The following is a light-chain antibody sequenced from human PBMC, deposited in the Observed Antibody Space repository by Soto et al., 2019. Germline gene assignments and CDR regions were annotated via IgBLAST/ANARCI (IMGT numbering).Light chain of an antibody. CDR3: MQSLQTPWT. Sequence: DLVMTQSPLSLPVTPGEPASISCRSSQSLLQSNGYNCLDWYLQKPGQSPQLLIYMGSYRASGVPDRFSGSGSGTDFTRKISRVEAEDVGLYYCMQSLQTPWTFGQGTKVEVK. J-gene: IGKJ1*01. V-gene: IGKV2-28*01. CDR1: QSLLQSNGYNC. CDR2: MGS.